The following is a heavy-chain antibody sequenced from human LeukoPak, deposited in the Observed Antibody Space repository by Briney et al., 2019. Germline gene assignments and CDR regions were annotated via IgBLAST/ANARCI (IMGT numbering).Heavy chain of an antibody. J-gene: IGHJ4*02. CDR2: IWYDGSNK. V-gene: IGHV3-33*01. CDR3: ARDPTYYYDSSGYCFDY. CDR1: GFTFSSYG. D-gene: IGHD3-22*01. Sequence: GRSLRLSCAASGFTFSSYGMHWVRQAPGKGLEWVAVIWYDGSNKYYADSVKGRFTISRDNSKNTLYLQMNSLRVEDTAVYYCARDPTYYYDSSGYCFDYWGQGTLVTVSS.